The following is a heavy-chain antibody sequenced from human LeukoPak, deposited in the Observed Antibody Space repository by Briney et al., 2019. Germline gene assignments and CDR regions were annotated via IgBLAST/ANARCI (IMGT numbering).Heavy chain of an antibody. CDR2: ISPDGTDT. CDR3: ARGDGLDV. J-gene: IGHJ6*02. D-gene: IGHD3-16*01. V-gene: IGHV3-30*03. Sequence: GGSLRLSCAASGFTFSNYGMHWVRQAPGKGLEWAAVISPDGTDTYYSDPVKGRFTISRDNAKNSLYLQMSNLRAEDTAVYFCARGDGLDVWGQGATVTVSS. CDR1: GFTFSNYG.